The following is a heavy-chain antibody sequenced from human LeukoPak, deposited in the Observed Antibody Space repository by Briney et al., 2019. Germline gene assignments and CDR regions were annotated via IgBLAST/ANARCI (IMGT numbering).Heavy chain of an antibody. J-gene: IGHJ4*02. D-gene: IGHD2-2*01. CDR2: IFRSGKT. V-gene: IGHV4-39*01. CDR1: GGSITSNTYY. CDR3: ARHCSTLTCPFDY. Sequence: SETLSLTCTVSGGSITSNTYYWGWIRQSPGKGLEWIGSIFRSGKTYYNPSLESRITISVDTSKNQFSLKVNSVTAADTAVFYCARHCSTLTCPFDYWGQGALVTVSS.